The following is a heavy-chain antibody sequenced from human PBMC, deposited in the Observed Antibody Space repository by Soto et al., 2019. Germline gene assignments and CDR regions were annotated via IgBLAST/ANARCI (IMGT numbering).Heavy chain of an antibody. CDR2: IYYSGST. Sequence: SETLSLTCTVSGGSISSGGYYWSWIRQHPGKGLEWIGYIYYSGSTYYNPSLKSRVTISVDTSKNQFSLKLSSVTAADTAVYYCAREDCSGGSCYLDYWGQGTLVTVSA. V-gene: IGHV4-31*03. J-gene: IGHJ4*02. CDR1: GGSISSGGYY. D-gene: IGHD2-15*01. CDR3: AREDCSGGSCYLDY.